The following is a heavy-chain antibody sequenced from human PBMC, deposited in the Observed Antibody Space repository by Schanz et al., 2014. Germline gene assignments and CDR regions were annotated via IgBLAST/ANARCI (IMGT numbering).Heavy chain of an antibody. V-gene: IGHV3-21*01. J-gene: IGHJ6*02. Sequence: EVQLVESGGGLVKPGGSLRLSCAASGFAFSAYSMNWVRQAPGKGLEWVSSISSSGSYIYFPDSVKGRFTISRDNSKNTLYLQMNSLRAEDTAVYYCAKDPYGMDVWGQGTTVTVSS. CDR2: ISSSGSYI. CDR3: AKDPYGMDV. CDR1: GFAFSAYS.